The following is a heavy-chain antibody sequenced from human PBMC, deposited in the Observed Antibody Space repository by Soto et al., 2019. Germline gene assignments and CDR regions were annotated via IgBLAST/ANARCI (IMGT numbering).Heavy chain of an antibody. CDR2: ISYDGSNK. CDR1: GFTFSSYA. Sequence: GGSLRLSCAASGFTFSSYAMHWVRQAPGKGLEWVAVISYDGSNKYYADSVKGRFTISRDNSKNTLYLQMNSLRAEDTAVYYCARDHSGSGYFDYWGQGTLVTVSS. CDR3: ARDHSGSGYFDY. J-gene: IGHJ4*02. V-gene: IGHV3-30-3*01. D-gene: IGHD6-19*01.